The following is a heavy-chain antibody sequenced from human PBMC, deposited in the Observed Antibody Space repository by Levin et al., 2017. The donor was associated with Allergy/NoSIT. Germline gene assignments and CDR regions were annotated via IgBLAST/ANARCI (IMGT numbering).Heavy chain of an antibody. Sequence: PAASVKVSCKGSGYTFTGYYIHWVRQAPGHGLEWMGWINPDSGATNYAQNFHGRVAMTRDTSITTTYMELNRLRSGDTAMYYCAREGFGSSGWYGYWGQGTLVTVSS. D-gene: IGHD6-19*01. CDR2: INPDSGAT. V-gene: IGHV1-2*02. CDR3: AREGFGSSGWYGY. J-gene: IGHJ4*02. CDR1: GYTFTGYY.